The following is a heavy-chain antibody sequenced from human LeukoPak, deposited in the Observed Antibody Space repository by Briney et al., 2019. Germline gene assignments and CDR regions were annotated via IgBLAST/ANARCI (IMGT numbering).Heavy chain of an antibody. D-gene: IGHD1-7*01. Sequence: SETLSLTCTVSGGSISSYYWSWIRQPPGKGLEWIGYIYYSGSTNYNPSLKSRVTISVDTSKNQFSLKLSSVTAADTAVYYCARRYNWNYGWFDSWGQGTLVTVSS. J-gene: IGHJ5*01. V-gene: IGHV4-59*01. CDR2: IYYSGST. CDR1: GGSISSYY. CDR3: ARRYNWNYGWFDS.